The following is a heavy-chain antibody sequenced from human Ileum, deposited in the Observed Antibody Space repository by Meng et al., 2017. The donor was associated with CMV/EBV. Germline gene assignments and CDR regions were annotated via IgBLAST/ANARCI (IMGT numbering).Heavy chain of an antibody. CDR1: GGSFSGYY. CDR3: ATGKQQLVRGWFDP. CDR2: INHTGST. V-gene: IGHV4-34*01. J-gene: IGHJ5*02. D-gene: IGHD6-13*01. Sequence: VYGGSFSGYYWSWIRQLPGKGLEWIGEINHTGSTNYNPSLKRRVTFSVDKSKNQLSLKLTSVTAADTAVYYCATGKQQLVRGWFDPWGQGTLVTVSS.